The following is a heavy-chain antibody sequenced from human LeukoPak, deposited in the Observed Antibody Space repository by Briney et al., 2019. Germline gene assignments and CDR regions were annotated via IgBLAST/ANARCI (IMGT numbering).Heavy chain of an antibody. V-gene: IGHV4-34*01. Sequence: SETLSLTCAVYGGSFSGYYWSWIRQPPGKELEWIGEINHSGSTNYNPSLKSRVTISVDTTKNQFSLKLSSVTAADTALYYCARHPLVADHYHYMDVWGKGTTVTISS. J-gene: IGHJ6*03. CDR2: INHSGST. D-gene: IGHD5-12*01. CDR1: GGSFSGYY. CDR3: ARHPLVADHYHYMDV.